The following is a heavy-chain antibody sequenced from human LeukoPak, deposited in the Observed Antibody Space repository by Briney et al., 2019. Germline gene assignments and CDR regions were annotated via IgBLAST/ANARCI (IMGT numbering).Heavy chain of an antibody. CDR1: GGTFSSYA. CDR2: IIPIFGIA. Sequence: ASVKVCCKASGGTFSSYAISWVRQAPGQGLEWMGRIIPIFGIANYAQKFQGRVTITADKSTSTAYMELSSLRSEDTAVYYCARDPDYGGGDYWGQGTLVTVSS. CDR3: ARDPDYGGGDY. J-gene: IGHJ4*02. V-gene: IGHV1-69*04. D-gene: IGHD4-23*01.